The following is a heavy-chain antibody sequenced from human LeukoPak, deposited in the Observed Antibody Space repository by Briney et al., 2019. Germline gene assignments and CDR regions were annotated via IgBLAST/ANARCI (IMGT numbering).Heavy chain of an antibody. D-gene: IGHD3-22*01. V-gene: IGHV3-23*01. J-gene: IGHJ4*02. Sequence: GGSLTLSCSVSGITLSNYGMTCVRQAPGKGLEGVAGLSGSGGSTNYADSVKGRFTISRDNAKNTLYLQMNSLRAEDTAVYFCAKRGVVIRVILVGFHKEAYYFDSWRQGVLVTVSS. CDR3: AKRGVVIRVILVGFHKEAYYFDS. CDR1: GITLSNYG. CDR2: LSGSGGST.